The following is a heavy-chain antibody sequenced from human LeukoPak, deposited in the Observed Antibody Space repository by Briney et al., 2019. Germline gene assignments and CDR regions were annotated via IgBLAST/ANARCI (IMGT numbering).Heavy chain of an antibody. CDR2: ISSYNGNT. J-gene: IGHJ4*02. Sequence: ASVKVSCKASGYTFTTYGISWVRQAPGQGLEWMGWISSYNGNTNYAQKLQGRVTMTTDTSTSAAYMELRSLRSDDTAVYYCARHTLYGSGSYYVYYFDYWGQGTLVTVSS. CDR1: GYTFTTYG. V-gene: IGHV1-18*01. D-gene: IGHD3-10*01. CDR3: ARHTLYGSGSYYVYYFDY.